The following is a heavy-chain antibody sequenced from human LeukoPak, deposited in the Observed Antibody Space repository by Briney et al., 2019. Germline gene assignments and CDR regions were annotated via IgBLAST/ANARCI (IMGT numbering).Heavy chain of an antibody. D-gene: IGHD2-2*02. Sequence: GRSLRLSCAASGFTFSSYGMHWVRQAPGKGLEWVSAISGSGGSTYYADSVKGRFTISRDNSKNTLYLQMNSLRAEDTAVYYCAKIPAFAGGYWGQGTLVTVSS. V-gene: IGHV3-23*01. CDR3: AKIPAFAGGY. J-gene: IGHJ4*02. CDR1: GFTFSSYG. CDR2: ISGSGGST.